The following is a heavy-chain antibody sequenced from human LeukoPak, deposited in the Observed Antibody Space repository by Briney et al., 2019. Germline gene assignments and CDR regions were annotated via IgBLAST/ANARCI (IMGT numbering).Heavy chain of an antibody. CDR3: AKDAEQRRSGAIAWYFGS. V-gene: IGHV3-23*01. D-gene: IGHD6-25*01. CDR2: VSRGGGAP. Sequence: GGSLRLSCVTSGFSLTNCDVSWVRQAPGKGLEWVALVSRGGGAPYYADSVKGRFTVSRDTSRNTVYLQMNSLRAEDTATYFCAKDAEQRRSGAIAWYFGSWGQGTLVTVSS. CDR1: GFSLTNCD. J-gene: IGHJ4*02.